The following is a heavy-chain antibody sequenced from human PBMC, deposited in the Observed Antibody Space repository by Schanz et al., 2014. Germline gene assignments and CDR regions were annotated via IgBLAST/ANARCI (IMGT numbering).Heavy chain of an antibody. CDR3: ARDSRPNYDFLTAYYSIDY. D-gene: IGHD3-9*01. V-gene: IGHV3-30*03. J-gene: IGHJ4*02. CDR2: MSYDGSIK. CDR1: GFTFSSYA. Sequence: QVQLLQFGGGVVQPGRSLRLSCAASGFTFSSYAMHWVRQAPGKGLEWVAAMSYDGSIKYYGDSVKGRFTISRDNSKNTLYLHMNTLRSEDTAVYYCARDSRPNYDFLTAYYSIDYWGQGTLVTVSS.